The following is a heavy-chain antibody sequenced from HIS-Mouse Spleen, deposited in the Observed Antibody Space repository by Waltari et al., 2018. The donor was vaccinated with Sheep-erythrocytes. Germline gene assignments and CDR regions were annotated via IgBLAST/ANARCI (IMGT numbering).Heavy chain of an antibody. J-gene: IGHJ4*02. Sequence: EVQLVESGGGLVKPGGSLRLSCAASGFTFSRYSMNWVSQAPGTVLELASRLSSISRYLYYADSVKGRFTISVDNAKNSLYLQMNSLGAGETAVYYCARVASGATFDYWGQGTLVTVSS. CDR3: ARVASGATFDY. D-gene: IGHD1-26*01. V-gene: IGHV3-21*01. CDR1: GFTFSRYS. CDR2: LSSISRYL.